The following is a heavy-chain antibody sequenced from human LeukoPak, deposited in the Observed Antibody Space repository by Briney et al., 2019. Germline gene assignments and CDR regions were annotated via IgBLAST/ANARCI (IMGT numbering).Heavy chain of an antibody. V-gene: IGHV3-30*18. J-gene: IGHJ3*02. Sequence: PGGSLRLSCAASGFTFSSYGMHWVRQAPGKGLEWVAVISYDGSNKYYADSVKGRFTISRDNSKNTLYLQMNSLRAEDTAVYYCAKVMKTYYYVFDAFDIWGQGTMVTVSS. CDR1: GFTFSSYG. CDR3: AKVMKTYYYVFDAFDI. D-gene: IGHD3-10*02. CDR2: ISYDGSNK.